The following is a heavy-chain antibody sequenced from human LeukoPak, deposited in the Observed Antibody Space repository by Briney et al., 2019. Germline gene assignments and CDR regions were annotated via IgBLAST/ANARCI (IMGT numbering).Heavy chain of an antibody. Sequence: SGGSLRLSCTASGFTVSSSYMTWVRQAPGKGLEWVSLIYGGGGTYYADSVKGRFTISRDNSKNTLYLQMTCLRAEETALYYCAKSARGYSYGDFAYWGQGTLVTVSS. CDR2: IYGGGGT. V-gene: IGHV3-53*01. CDR3: AKSARGYSYGDFAY. J-gene: IGHJ4*02. D-gene: IGHD5-18*01. CDR1: GFTVSSSY.